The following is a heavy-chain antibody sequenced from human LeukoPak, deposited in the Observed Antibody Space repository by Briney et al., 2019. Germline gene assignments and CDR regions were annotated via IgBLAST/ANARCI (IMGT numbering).Heavy chain of an antibody. J-gene: IGHJ3*02. Sequence: GGSLRLSCAASGFTFSSYSMNWVRQAPGKGLEWVSFISSSSSYIYYADSVKGRFTISRDNAKNSLYLQMNNLRAEDTAVYYCARVYGGNSDDAFDIWGQGTMVTVSS. CDR3: ARVYGGNSDDAFDI. D-gene: IGHD4-23*01. V-gene: IGHV3-21*01. CDR1: GFTFSSYS. CDR2: ISSSSSYI.